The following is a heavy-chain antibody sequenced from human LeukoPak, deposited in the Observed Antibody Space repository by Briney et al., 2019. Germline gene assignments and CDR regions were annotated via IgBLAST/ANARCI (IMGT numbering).Heavy chain of an antibody. D-gene: IGHD3-10*01. CDR2: ISYDGSNK. V-gene: IGHV3-30*04. Sequence: GGSLRLSCAASGITFSSYAMHWVRQAPGKGLEWVAVISYDGSNKCYADSVKGRFTISRDNSKNTLYLQMNSLRAEDTAVYYCARGTMVRGVMEYYYGMDVWGQGTTVTVSS. CDR1: GITFSSYA. CDR3: ARGTMVRGVMEYYYGMDV. J-gene: IGHJ6*02.